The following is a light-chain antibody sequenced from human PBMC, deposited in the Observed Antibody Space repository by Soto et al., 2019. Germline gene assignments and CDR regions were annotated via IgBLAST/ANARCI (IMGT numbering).Light chain of an antibody. CDR3: MQALQTLLA. CDR2: LGS. J-gene: IGKJ4*01. Sequence: DIVRTQSPLSLPVTPGEPASISCRSSQSLLHSNGYNYLDWYLQKPGQSPQLLIYLGSNRASGVPDRFSGSGSGTDFTLKISRVEAEDVGVYYCMQALQTLLAFGGGTKVDIK. V-gene: IGKV2-28*01. CDR1: QSLLHSNGYNY.